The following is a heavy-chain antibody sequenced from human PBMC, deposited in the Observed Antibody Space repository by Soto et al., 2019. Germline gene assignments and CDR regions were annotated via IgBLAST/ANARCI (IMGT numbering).Heavy chain of an antibody. CDR1: GFTFSTYA. J-gene: IGHJ3*02. D-gene: IGHD4-17*01. Sequence: GGPLRPSCAASGFTFSTYAMSWVRQAPGKGLEWVSAISRDGSDIYYADSVKGRLTISRDNSTHMLFLQMNSLRTEDRGVYYCAHPRGYGVFDAYDIWGQGAMVTVSS. V-gene: IGHV3-23*01. CDR2: ISRDGSDI. CDR3: AHPRGYGVFDAYDI.